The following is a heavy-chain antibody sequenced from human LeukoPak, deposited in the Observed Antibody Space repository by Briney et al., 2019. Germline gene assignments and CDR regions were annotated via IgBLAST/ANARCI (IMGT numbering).Heavy chain of an antibody. V-gene: IGHV1-46*01. CDR1: GYTFTSYY. CDR2: INPSGGST. D-gene: IGHD6-6*01. Sequence: ASVTVSCTASGYTFTSYYMHWVRQAPGQGLEWMGIINPSGGSTSYAQKFQGRVTMTRDTSTSTVYMELSSLRSEDTAVYYCARVHSIAAPPGDYWGQGTLVTVSS. CDR3: ARVHSIAAPPGDY. J-gene: IGHJ4*02.